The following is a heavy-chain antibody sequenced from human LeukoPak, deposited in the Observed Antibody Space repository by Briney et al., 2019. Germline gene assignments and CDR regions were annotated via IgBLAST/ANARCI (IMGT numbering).Heavy chain of an antibody. Sequence: GGSLRLSCAAFGFRFSRYVMSWVRQPPGKGLEWVSSISGSGGSTYYADSVKGRLTISRDNSKNMLYVQMNSLRAEDTAVYYCAKYNWNDGDFDYWGQGTLVTVSS. J-gene: IGHJ4*02. CDR3: AKYNWNDGDFDY. D-gene: IGHD1-20*01. CDR1: GFRFSRYV. V-gene: IGHV3-23*01. CDR2: ISGSGGST.